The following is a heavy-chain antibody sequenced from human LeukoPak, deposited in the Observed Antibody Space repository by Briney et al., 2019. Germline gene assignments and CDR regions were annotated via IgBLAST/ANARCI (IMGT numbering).Heavy chain of an antibody. CDR1: GFTFDDYA. D-gene: IGHD6-13*01. V-gene: IGHV3-9*01. CDR3: AKDLAAAVPLSYGMDV. Sequence: PGRSLRLSCAASGFTFDDYAMHWVRQAPGRGLGWVSGISWNSGSIGYADSVKGRFTISRDNAKNSLYLQMNSLRAEDTALYYCAKDLAAAVPLSYGMDVWGQGTTVTVSS. J-gene: IGHJ6*02. CDR2: ISWNSGSI.